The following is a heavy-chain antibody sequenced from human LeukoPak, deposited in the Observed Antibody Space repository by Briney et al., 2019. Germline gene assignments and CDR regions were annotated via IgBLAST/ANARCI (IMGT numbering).Heavy chain of an antibody. V-gene: IGHV3-48*03. Sequence: GGSLRLSCAASGFTFSSYGMNWVRQAPGKGLEWVSSISRSATTIYYADSVKGRFTISRDNAKNSLYLQMNSLRAEDTAVYFCARVGALSSSWLLYWGQGTLVTVSS. CDR3: ARVGALSSSWLLY. CDR2: ISRSATTI. J-gene: IGHJ4*02. D-gene: IGHD6-13*01. CDR1: GFTFSSYG.